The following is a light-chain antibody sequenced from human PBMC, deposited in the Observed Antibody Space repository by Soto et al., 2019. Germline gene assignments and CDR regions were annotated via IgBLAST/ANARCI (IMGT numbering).Light chain of an antibody. J-gene: IGLJ3*02. CDR1: SSNIGSNY. V-gene: IGLV1-47*02. CDR2: SNN. Sequence: QSVLTQPPSASGTPGQRVIISCSGSSSNIGSNYVYWYQQLPGTAPKLLIYSNNQRPSGVPDRFSGSKSGTSASLAISGLRSEDEADYYCAAWDDSLSGRVFGGGTKVTVL. CDR3: AAWDDSLSGRV.